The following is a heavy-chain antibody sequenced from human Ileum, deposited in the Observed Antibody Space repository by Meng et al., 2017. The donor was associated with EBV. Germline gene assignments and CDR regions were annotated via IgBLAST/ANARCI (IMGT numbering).Heavy chain of an antibody. CDR1: GASISSTNW. D-gene: IGHD2-2*01. Sequence: QGQLEESGPGLLKPSATLPLPCPFSGASISSTNWWSWVRQPPGKGLEWIGDIYHSGSTNYNPSLKSRVTISIDASKNQFSLKVTSVTAADTAMYYCANRRPASGPLGDYWGQGTLVTVSS. J-gene: IGHJ4*02. CDR2: IYHSGST. V-gene: IGHV4-4*02. CDR3: ANRRPASGPLGDY.